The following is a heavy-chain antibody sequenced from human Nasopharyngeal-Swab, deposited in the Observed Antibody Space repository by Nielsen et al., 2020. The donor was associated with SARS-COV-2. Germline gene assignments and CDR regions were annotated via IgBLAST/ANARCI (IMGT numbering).Heavy chain of an antibody. CDR2: ISGSGGST. Sequence: LSLTCAASGFTFSSYAMSWVRQAPGKGLEWVSGISGSGGSTYYADSVKGRFTISRDNSKNTLYLQMNSLRAEDTAVYYCAKAIAYYYDSSGYYYFDSWGQGTLVTVSS. V-gene: IGHV3-23*01. CDR1: GFTFSSYA. D-gene: IGHD3-22*01. CDR3: AKAIAYYYDSSGYYYFDS. J-gene: IGHJ4*02.